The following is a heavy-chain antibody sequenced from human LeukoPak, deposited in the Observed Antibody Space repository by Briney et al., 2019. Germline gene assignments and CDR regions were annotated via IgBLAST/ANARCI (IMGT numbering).Heavy chain of an antibody. V-gene: IGHV4-59*01. CDR1: GGSISSYY. J-gene: IGHJ5*01. D-gene: IGHD6-13*01. CDR3: ARDGHSSSWYNWFDP. CDR2: IYYSGST. Sequence: SETLSLTCTVSGGSISSYYWSWIRQPPGNGLEWIGYIYYSGSTNYNPSLKSRVPISVDTSKNQFSLKLSSVTAADTAVYYCARDGHSSSWYNWFDPWGKGTTVTVST.